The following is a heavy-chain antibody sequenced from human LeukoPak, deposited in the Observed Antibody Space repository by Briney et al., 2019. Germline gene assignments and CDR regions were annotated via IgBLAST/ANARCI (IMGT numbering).Heavy chain of an antibody. CDR1: GGSISSSSYY. V-gene: IGHV4-39*01. CDR2: IYYSGST. D-gene: IGHD1-14*01. J-gene: IGHJ6*02. CDR3: ARCRKPPYYGMDV. Sequence: SETLSLTCTVSGGSISSSSYYWGWIRQPPGKGLEWIGSIYYSGSTYYNPSLKSRVTISVDTSKNQFSLKLSSVTAADMAVYYCARCRKPPYYGMDVWGQGTTVTVSS.